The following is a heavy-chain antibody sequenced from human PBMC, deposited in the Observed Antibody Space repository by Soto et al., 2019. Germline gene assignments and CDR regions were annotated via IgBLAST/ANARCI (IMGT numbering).Heavy chain of an antibody. CDR3: ARDQKGPYDFWSGYWVRNYYYGMDV. CDR1: GGTFSSYA. D-gene: IGHD3-3*01. CDR2: IIPIFGTA. Sequence: GASVKVSCKASGGTFSSYAISWVRQAPGQGLEWMGGIIPIFGTANYAQKFQGRVTITADESTSTAYMELSSLRSEDTAVYYCARDQKGPYDFWSGYWVRNYYYGMDVWGQGTTVTVSS. V-gene: IGHV1-69*13. J-gene: IGHJ6*02.